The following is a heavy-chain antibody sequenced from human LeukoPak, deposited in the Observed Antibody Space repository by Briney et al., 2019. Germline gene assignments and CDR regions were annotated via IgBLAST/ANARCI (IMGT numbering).Heavy chain of an antibody. J-gene: IGHJ5*02. CDR3: ARRGIAAAYH. D-gene: IGHD6-13*01. CDR2: INHSGST. CDR1: GGSFSGYY. V-gene: IGHV4-34*01. Sequence: SETLSLTCAVYGGSFSGYYWSWIRQPPGKGLEWIGEINHSGSTNYNPSLKSRVTISVDTSKNQFSLTLSSVTAADTAVYYCARRGIAAAYHWGQGTLVTVSS.